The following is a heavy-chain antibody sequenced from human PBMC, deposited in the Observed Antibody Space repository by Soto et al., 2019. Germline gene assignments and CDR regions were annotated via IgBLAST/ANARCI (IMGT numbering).Heavy chain of an antibody. Sequence: ASVKVSCKASGYTFTGYFIHWVRQAPGQGLEWVGYINPNSGATKYAPRFQGRVTMTSDTSIRTAYMELSNLRSDDTAVYYCARGGGTILDPLPWGPGTLVTVSS. J-gene: IGHJ5*02. CDR3: ARGGGTILDPLP. D-gene: IGHD3-3*01. CDR1: GYTFTGYF. CDR2: INPNSGAT. V-gene: IGHV1-2*02.